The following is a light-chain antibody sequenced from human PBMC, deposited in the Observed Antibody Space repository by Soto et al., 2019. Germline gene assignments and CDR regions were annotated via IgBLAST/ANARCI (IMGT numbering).Light chain of an antibody. J-gene: IGLJ2*01. Sequence: QSALTQTASVSGSPGQSITISCTGTSSDVGSYNLVSWYQQHPGKAPKLVIYEVSKRPSGVSNRFSGSKSGNTASLTISGLQAEDEADYYCCSYAGSVVFGGGTQLTVL. CDR2: EVS. CDR1: SSDVGSYNL. V-gene: IGLV2-23*02. CDR3: CSYAGSVV.